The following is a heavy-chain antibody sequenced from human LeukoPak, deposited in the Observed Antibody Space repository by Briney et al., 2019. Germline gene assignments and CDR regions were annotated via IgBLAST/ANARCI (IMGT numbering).Heavy chain of an antibody. CDR3: AKDAPDALLRFGEFLTIDF. Sequence: TGRSLRLSCAASGFTFRSYGMHWVRQAPGKGLECVAVISYDGSDKKYADSVKDRFTIYRDNSNNTLYLEMNSLRAEDTAVYYCAKDAPDALLRFGEFLTIDFLGQGTLVTVSS. V-gene: IGHV3-30*18. J-gene: IGHJ4*02. D-gene: IGHD3-16*01. CDR1: GFTFRSYG. CDR2: ISYDGSDK.